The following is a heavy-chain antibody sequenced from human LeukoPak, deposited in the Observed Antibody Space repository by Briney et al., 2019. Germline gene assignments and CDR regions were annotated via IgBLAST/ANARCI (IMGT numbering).Heavy chain of an antibody. D-gene: IGHD3-16*01. Sequence: GGSLRLSCAASGFTFSSAWMTWVRQAPGKGLEWVATIKDDGSDKYYVDSVKGRFTISRDNAKKSLWLQLNSLRVEDTAMYYCADLGSRDWGQGTLVTVSS. CDR2: IKDDGSDK. CDR3: ADLGSRD. CDR1: GFTFSSAW. J-gene: IGHJ4*02. V-gene: IGHV3-7*01.